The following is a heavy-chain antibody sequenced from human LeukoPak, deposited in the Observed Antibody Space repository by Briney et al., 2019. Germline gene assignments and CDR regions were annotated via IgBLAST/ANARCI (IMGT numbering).Heavy chain of an antibody. CDR3: ARGPYSYDSSGAFDI. V-gene: IGHV4-61*02. D-gene: IGHD3-22*01. Sequence: SQTLSLTCTVSGDSISSGDYYWSWIRQPAGKGLEWIGRISSSGSTNYNPSLKSRVTISADTSKDQFSLKLSSVTAADTAVYFCARGPYSYDSSGAFDIWGQGTMVTVSS. CDR1: GDSISSGDYY. CDR2: ISSSGST. J-gene: IGHJ3*02.